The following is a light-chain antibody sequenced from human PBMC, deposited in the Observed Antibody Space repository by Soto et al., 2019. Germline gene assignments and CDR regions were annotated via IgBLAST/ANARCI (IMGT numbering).Light chain of an antibody. Sequence: QSALTQAASASGSPGQSITISCTGTSSDIGAYNHVSWYQQHPGKAPKVLIYEGSDRPSGISNRFSGSRSGNTASLTIAGLQAEDEADYYCASHTTSRTWVFGGGTKVTVL. J-gene: IGLJ3*02. CDR2: EGS. CDR1: SSDIGAYNH. CDR3: ASHTTSRTWV. V-gene: IGLV2-14*01.